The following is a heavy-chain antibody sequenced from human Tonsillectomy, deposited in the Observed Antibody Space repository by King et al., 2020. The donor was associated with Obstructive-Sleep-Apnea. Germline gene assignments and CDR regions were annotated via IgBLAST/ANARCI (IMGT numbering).Heavy chain of an antibody. J-gene: IGHJ4*02. V-gene: IGHV3-23*04. CDR3: AKSPSCGWGDGFDY. CDR1: GVTFSSYA. CDR2: IRSIGGST. Sequence: VQLGESGGGLVQPGGSLILSGAASGVTFSSYAMSWVGQAPGKGREGVSAIRSIGGSTYYADSVKGRFTIYRDNSKNTLYLQMNSLRAEDTDGYYCAKSPSCGWGDGFDYWGQGPLVTVSS. D-gene: IGHD6-19*01.